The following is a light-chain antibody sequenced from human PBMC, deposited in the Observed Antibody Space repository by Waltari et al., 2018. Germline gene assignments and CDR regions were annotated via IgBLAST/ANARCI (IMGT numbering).Light chain of an antibody. CDR3: MQGTHWPWT. V-gene: IGKV2-30*01. CDR2: KVS. CDR1: QSLVSSDGNTY. Sequence: DVAMTQSPLSMHVTLGQPASVSCRHSQSLVSSDGNTYFNWFQQRPGQSPRRLLYKVSNRDSVVPDRFSGSGSGTDFTLRISRVEAEDVGVYYCMQGTHWPWTFGQGTKVEIK. J-gene: IGKJ1*01.